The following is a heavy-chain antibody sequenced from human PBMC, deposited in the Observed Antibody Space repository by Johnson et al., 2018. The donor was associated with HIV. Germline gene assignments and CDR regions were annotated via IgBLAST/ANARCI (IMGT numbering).Heavy chain of an antibody. J-gene: IGHJ3*02. D-gene: IGHD3-10*01. CDR2: INQYGSEE. CDR3: AKGATYYYGSGSYYTGSAFDI. Sequence: VQLVESGGGLVQPGGSLRLSCAASGFAFGSYWMHWVRQAPGKGLQWVANINQYGSEEYYVDSVKGRFTISRDNAKNSMDMQMKTLNAEDTAVYYCAKGATYYYGSGSYYTGSAFDIWGQGTMVTVSS. V-gene: IGHV3-7*05. CDR1: GFAFGSYW.